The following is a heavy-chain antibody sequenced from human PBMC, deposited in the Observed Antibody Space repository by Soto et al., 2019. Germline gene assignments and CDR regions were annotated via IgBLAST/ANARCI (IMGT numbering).Heavy chain of an antibody. CDR3: ARKNGGGGYFDY. CDR2: IYYRGTT. J-gene: IGHJ4*02. V-gene: IGHV4-4*02. Sequence: SETLSLTCAVSGGSISSGNWWTWVRQPPGKGLEWIGEIYYRGTTNYNPSLKSRVTISEDKSKNHFSLILNSVTAADTAVYYCARKNGGGGYFDYWGQGTLVTVSS. D-gene: IGHD2-8*01. CDR1: GGSISSGNW.